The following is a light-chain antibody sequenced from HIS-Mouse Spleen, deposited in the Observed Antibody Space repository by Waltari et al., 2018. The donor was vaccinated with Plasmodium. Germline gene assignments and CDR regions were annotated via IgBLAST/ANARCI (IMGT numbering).Light chain of an antibody. CDR1: SSDVGSYTL. J-gene: IGLJ3*02. CDR3: CSYAGSSTWV. CDR2: ECS. V-gene: IGLV2-23*01. Sequence: QSALTQPASVSGSPGQSITISCTGTSSDVGSYTLFPWYQQHPGNAPKLMIYECSKRPSGVSNRFSGSKSGNTASLTISGLQAEDEADYYCCSYAGSSTWVFGGGTKLTVL.